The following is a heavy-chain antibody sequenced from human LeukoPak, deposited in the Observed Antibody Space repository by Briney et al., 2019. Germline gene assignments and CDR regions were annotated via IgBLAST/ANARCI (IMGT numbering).Heavy chain of an antibody. D-gene: IGHD5-24*01. Sequence: SQTLSLTCTVSGGSISSGSYYWSWIRQPAGKGLEWIGRIYTSGSTNYNPSPKSRVTISVDTSKNQFSLKLSSVTAADTAVYYCARAEMATITPLDYYYYMDVWGKGTTVTVSS. CDR2: IYTSGST. CDR1: GGSISSGSYY. CDR3: ARAEMATITPLDYYYYMDV. V-gene: IGHV4-61*02. J-gene: IGHJ6*03.